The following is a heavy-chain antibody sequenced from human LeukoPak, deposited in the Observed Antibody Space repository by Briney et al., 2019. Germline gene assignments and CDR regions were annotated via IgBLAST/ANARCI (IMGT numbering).Heavy chain of an antibody. V-gene: IGHV1-69*01. Sequence: SVKVSCMASGGTFSSYAISWVRQAPGQGLEWMGGIIPIFGTANYAQKFQGRVTITADESTSTAYMELSSLRSEDTAVYYCASQDIVVVPAATYEVEYYYGMDVWGQGTTVTVSS. CDR2: IIPIFGTA. D-gene: IGHD2-2*01. CDR1: GGTFSSYA. CDR3: ASQDIVVVPAATYEVEYYYGMDV. J-gene: IGHJ6*02.